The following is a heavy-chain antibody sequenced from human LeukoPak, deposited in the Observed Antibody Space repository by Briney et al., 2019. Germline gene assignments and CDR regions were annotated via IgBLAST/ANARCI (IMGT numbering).Heavy chain of an antibody. D-gene: IGHD2-15*01. CDR2: IGYDGNNK. V-gene: IGHV3-33*08. CDR3: TTGGRKRCSGISCYPGDY. J-gene: IGHJ4*02. CDR1: GFTFSSYG. Sequence: PGTSLRLSCAASGFTFSSYGMHWVRQAPGKGLEWVGVIGYDGNNKYYADSVKGRFTISRDNSKNTLYLQMNSLRAEDTAVYYCTTGGRKRCSGISCYPGDYWGQGTLVTVSS.